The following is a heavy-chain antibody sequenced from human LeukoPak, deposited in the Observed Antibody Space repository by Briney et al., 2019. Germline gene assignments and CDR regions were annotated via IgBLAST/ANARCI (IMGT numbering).Heavy chain of an antibody. CDR3: ARVGGSYGPFDY. D-gene: IGHD3-16*01. Sequence: GGSLRLSCAASGFTFSSYWMHWVRQAPGKGLVWVSRINSDGSSTSYADSVKGRFTISRDNAKNTLYLQMNSLRAEDTAVYYCARVGGSYGPFDYWGQGTWSPSPQ. CDR1: GFTFSSYW. J-gene: IGHJ4*02. V-gene: IGHV3-74*01. CDR2: INSDGSST.